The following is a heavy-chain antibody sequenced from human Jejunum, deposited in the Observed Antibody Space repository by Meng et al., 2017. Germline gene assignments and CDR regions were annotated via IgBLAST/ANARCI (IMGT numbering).Heavy chain of an antibody. V-gene: IGHV4-31*01. CDR2: IFLSGSS. CDR1: GESVGSVGSY. CDR3: ARDGQQLGRYWLDP. Sequence: PGESVHASAELTQPRSLTWCVCGESVGSVGSYWTWVRQHPAKGGDGLGYIFLSGSSSYNPSLKCQITVAVDTFENQFSLTLRSGTVGDKDVYYCARDGQQLGRYWLDPWGQGTLVTVSS. D-gene: IGHD1-1*01. J-gene: IGHJ5*02.